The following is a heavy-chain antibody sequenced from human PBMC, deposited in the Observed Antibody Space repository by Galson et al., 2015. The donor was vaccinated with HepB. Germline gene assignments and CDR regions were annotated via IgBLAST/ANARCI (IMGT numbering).Heavy chain of an antibody. CDR3: ARDLERYGYSYSYGMDV. CDR2: ISYDGSNK. Sequence: SLRLSCAASGFTFSSYAMHWVRQAPGKGLEWVAVISYDGSNKYYADSVKGRFTISRDNSKNTLYLQMNSLRAEDTAVYYCARDLERYGYSYSYGMDVWGQGTTVTVSS. CDR1: GFTFSSYA. J-gene: IGHJ6*02. V-gene: IGHV3-30-3*01. D-gene: IGHD5-18*01.